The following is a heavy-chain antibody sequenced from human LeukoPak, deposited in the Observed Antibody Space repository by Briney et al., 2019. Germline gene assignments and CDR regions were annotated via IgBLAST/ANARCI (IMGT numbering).Heavy chain of an antibody. J-gene: IGHJ4*02. D-gene: IGHD3-16*02. Sequence: GGSLRLSCAASGFTFSTDWMTWVRQSPGEGLEWVANIEPDGSKTYYVDSVKGRFTISRDNAENSLYLQMNSLRAEDTAVYYCARVSLHRSGYWGQGTLVTVSS. V-gene: IGHV3-7*01. CDR1: GFTFSTDW. CDR3: ARVSLHRSGY. CDR2: IEPDGSKT.